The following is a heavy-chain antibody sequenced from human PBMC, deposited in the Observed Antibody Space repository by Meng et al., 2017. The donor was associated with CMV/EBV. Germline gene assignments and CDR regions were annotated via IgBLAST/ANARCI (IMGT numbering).Heavy chain of an antibody. CDR3: AKGAKDCGPFCYYTDF. V-gene: IGHV3-33*06. CDR1: GFSFDTSA. CDR2: ISSDGNNQ. J-gene: IGHJ4*02. D-gene: IGHD2-21*01. Sequence: GSLLKISCATSGFSFDTSAMHWVRQAPGKGLEWVAIISSDGNNQHYADSVKGRFAISRDNSKNTLYLQMKSLRAEDTAMYYCAKGAKDCGPFCYYTDFWGRGTLVTVSS.